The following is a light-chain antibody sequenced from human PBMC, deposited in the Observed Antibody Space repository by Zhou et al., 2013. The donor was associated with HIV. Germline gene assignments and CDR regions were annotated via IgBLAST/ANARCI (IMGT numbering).Light chain of an antibody. V-gene: IGKV3-15*01. CDR1: QSVSSN. CDR3: QQYANSPQT. Sequence: ETVMTQSPATLSVSPGARATLSCRASQSVSSNLAWYQQKPGQAPRLLIYGASTRATGIPARFSGSGSGTDFTLTFTTLGPEDFAVYYCQQYANSPQTFGQGTKVEIK. CDR2: GAS. J-gene: IGKJ2*01.